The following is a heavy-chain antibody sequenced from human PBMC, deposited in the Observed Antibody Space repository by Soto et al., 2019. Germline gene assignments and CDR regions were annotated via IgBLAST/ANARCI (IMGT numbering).Heavy chain of an antibody. J-gene: IGHJ5*02. CDR2: VYHSGST. CDR3: ATLPPRIVVTVLPIPT. CDR1: GDSISSTHW. V-gene: IGHV4-4*02. D-gene: IGHD2-21*01. Sequence: QVYLHQSGPGLVKPSGTLSLTCAVSGDSISSTHWWTWVRQTPGKGLEWIGEVYHSGSTSYNPSLKCRVTISVDKSNTQFPLKLTSVTAADTAVYYCATLPPRIVVTVLPIPTWGQGTLVSVSS.